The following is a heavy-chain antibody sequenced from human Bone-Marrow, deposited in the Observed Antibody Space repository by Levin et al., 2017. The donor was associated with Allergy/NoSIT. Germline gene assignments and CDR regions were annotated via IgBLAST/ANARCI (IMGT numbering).Heavy chain of an antibody. J-gene: IGHJ4*02. CDR3: ARDYTGWLVR. Sequence: SQTLSLTCTVSGGSIRSGGSYWSWIRQHPGKGLEWIGNIYYSGSASYNPSLKSRVTMSVDTSKNQFSLKLSSVTAADTAMYYCARDYTGWLVRWGQGTLVTVSS. CDR2: IYYSGSA. D-gene: IGHD5-12*01. CDR1: GGSIRSGGSY. V-gene: IGHV4-31*03.